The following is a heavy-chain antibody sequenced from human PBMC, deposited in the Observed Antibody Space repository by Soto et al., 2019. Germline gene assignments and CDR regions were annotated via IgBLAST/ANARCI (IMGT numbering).Heavy chain of an antibody. J-gene: IGHJ4*02. CDR3: ARGQQLVYYFDY. CDR2: IYSGGST. V-gene: IGHV3-53*01. Sequence: GGSLRLSCAASGFTVSSNYMSWVRQAPGKGLEWVSVIYSGGSTYYADSVKGRFTISRDNSKNTLYLQMNSLRAEDTAVYYCARGQQLVYYFDYWGQGTLVTVSS. D-gene: IGHD6-13*01. CDR1: GFTVSSNY.